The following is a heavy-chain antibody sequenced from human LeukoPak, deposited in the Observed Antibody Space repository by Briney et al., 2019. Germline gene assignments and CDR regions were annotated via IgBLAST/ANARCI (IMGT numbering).Heavy chain of an antibody. Sequence: GGSLRLSCAASGFTFSSYGMHWVRQAPGKGLEWVAFIRYDGSNKYYADSVKGRFTISRDNSKNTLYLQMNSLRAEDTAVYYCAKAPYGAAKPSYYFDYWGQGTLVTVSS. CDR1: GFTFSSYG. J-gene: IGHJ4*02. D-gene: IGHD2-2*01. CDR2: IRYDGSNK. V-gene: IGHV3-30*02. CDR3: AKAPYGAAKPSYYFDY.